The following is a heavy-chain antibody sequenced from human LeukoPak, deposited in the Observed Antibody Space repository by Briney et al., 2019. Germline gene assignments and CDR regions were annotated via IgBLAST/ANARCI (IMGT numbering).Heavy chain of an antibody. D-gene: IGHD1-26*01. Sequence: ESGPALVKPTQTLTLTCSFSGFSLHTYGLGVSWIRQPPGRALEWLSRIDGDDDKFYSPSLKSRLTISKDTSRNQVVLTITNVDPADTATYYCARSGTLTVGIFDSWGQGTLVTVSS. J-gene: IGHJ4*02. CDR1: GFSLHTYGLG. CDR2: IDGDDDK. CDR3: ARSGTLTVGIFDS. V-gene: IGHV2-70*04.